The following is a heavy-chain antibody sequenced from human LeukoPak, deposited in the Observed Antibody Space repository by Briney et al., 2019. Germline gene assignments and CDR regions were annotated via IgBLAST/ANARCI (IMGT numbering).Heavy chain of an antibody. CDR1: GDSISSSTYY. V-gene: IGHV4-39*01. J-gene: IGHJ6*03. CDR3: ARVYRVDYYYMDV. CDR2: IYYSGNT. D-gene: IGHD4-11*01. Sequence: SETLSLTCTVSGDSISSSTYYWGWIRQPPGKGLEWIGSIYYSGNTYYSPSLNSRVTISVDTSKNQFSLKLSSVTAADTAVYYCARVYRVDYYYMDVWGKGTTVTVSS.